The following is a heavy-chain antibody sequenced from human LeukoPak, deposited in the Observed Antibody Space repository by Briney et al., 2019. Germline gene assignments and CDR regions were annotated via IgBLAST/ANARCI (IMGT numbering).Heavy chain of an antibody. CDR3: ARATVTTIPLHYYGMDV. D-gene: IGHD4-17*01. V-gene: IGHV3-21*01. CDR1: GFTFSSYS. J-gene: IGHJ6*04. Sequence: GALRLSCAASGFTFSSYSMNWVRQAPGKGLEWVSSISSSSSYIYYADSVKGRFTISRDNAKNSLYLQMNSLRAEDTAVYYCARATVTTIPLHYYGMDVWGKGTTVTVSS. CDR2: ISSSSSYI.